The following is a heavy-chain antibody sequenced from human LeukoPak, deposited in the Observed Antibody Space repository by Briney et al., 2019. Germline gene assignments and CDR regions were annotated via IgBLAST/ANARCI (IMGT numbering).Heavy chain of an antibody. CDR2: ISYDGSNK. J-gene: IGHJ4*02. CDR3: ARRPIPGITVAEDY. D-gene: IGHD6-19*01. CDR1: GFTFSSYA. Sequence: HAGGSLRLSCAASGFTFSSYAMHWVRQAPGKGLEWVAIISYDGSNKYYADSVKGRFTISRDNAKKSLYLQMNSLRAEDTAMYYCARRPIPGITVAEDYWGQGTLVTVSS. V-gene: IGHV3-30-3*01.